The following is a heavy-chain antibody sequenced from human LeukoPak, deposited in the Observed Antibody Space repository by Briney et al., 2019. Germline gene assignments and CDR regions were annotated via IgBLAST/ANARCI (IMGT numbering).Heavy chain of an antibody. CDR3: ARISDSTRVTAAFDV. J-gene: IGHJ3*01. D-gene: IGHD2-2*01. V-gene: IGHV1-69*04. CDR1: GGTFSSYA. Sequence: GASVKVSCKASGGTFSSYAISWVRQAPGQGLEWMGRIIPILGIANYAQKFQGRVTITADKSTSTAYMELSSLRSEDTAFYYCARISDSTRVTAAFDVWGQGTMVTVS. CDR2: IIPILGIA.